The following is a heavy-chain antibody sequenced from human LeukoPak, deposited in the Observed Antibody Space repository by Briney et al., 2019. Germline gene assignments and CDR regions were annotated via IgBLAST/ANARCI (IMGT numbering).Heavy chain of an antibody. V-gene: IGHV4-39*01. CDR2: FYYSGTT. D-gene: IGHD2-2*01. J-gene: IGHJ4*02. Sequence: PSETLSLTCTVSGGSISSSNYYWGWLRQPPGKGLEWIGNFYYSGTTYYNPSLKSRVTISVDTSKNQLSVKLSSVTAADTAVYYCARLPGGGYCSSTSCEIDYWGQGTLVTVSS. CDR1: GGSISSSNYY. CDR3: ARLPGGGYCSSTSCEIDY.